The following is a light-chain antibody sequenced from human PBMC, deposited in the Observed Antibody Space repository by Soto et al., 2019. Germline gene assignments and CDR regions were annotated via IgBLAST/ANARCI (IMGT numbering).Light chain of an antibody. CDR3: QQYGSSP. V-gene: IGKV3-20*01. CDR2: GAS. J-gene: IGKJ5*01. CDR1: QSVSSSY. Sequence: IVLTQSPGPLSLSPGERATLSCRASQSVSSSYLAWYQQKPGQAPRLLIYGASSRATGIPDRFSGSGSGTDFTLTISRLEPEDLAVYYCQQYGSSPLGQGTRLEIK.